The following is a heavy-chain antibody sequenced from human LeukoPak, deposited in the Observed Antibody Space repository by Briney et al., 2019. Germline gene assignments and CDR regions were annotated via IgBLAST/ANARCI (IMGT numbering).Heavy chain of an antibody. CDR3: ARDQVYCSSTSCTPFDY. V-gene: IGHV4-34*01. CDR1: GGSFSGYY. CDR2: INHSGST. D-gene: IGHD2-2*01. J-gene: IGHJ4*02. Sequence: SETLSLTCAVYGGSFSGYYWSWIRQPPGKGLEWIGEINHSGSTNYNPSLKSRVTISVDTSKNQFSLKLSSVTAADTAVYYCARDQVYCSSTSCTPFDYWGQGTLVTVSS.